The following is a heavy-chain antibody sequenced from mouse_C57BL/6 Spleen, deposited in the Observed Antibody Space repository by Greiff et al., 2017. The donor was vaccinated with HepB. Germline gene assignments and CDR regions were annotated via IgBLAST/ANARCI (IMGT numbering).Heavy chain of an antibody. J-gene: IGHJ3*01. CDR3: ARYGNYAY. CDR2: INPSTGGT. V-gene: IGHV1-42*01. Sequence: EVHLVESGPELVKPGASVKISCKASGYSFTGYYMNWVKQSPEKSLEWIGEINPSTGGTTYNQKFKAKATLTVDKSSSTAYMQLKSLTSEDSAVYYCARYGNYAYWGQGTLGTVSA. CDR1: GYSFTGYY. D-gene: IGHD2-1*01.